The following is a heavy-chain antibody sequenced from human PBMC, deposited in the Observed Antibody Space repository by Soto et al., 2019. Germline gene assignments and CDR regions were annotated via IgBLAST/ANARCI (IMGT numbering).Heavy chain of an antibody. D-gene: IGHD5-18*01. V-gene: IGHV4-59*11. J-gene: IGHJ4*02. CDR2: IYDSGST. Sequence: SETLSLTCSVSGDSLNNHYWTWIRQPPGKGLEWIGNIYDSGSTNYSPALKSRVSMSVDTSKNLFSLKMNSVTAADTAVYYCERSSMVTVYSVECLGQGSLVT. CDR1: GDSLNNHY. CDR3: ERSSMVTVYSVEC.